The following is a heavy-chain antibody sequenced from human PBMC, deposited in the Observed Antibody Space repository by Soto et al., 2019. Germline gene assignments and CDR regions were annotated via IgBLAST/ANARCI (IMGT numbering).Heavy chain of an antibody. Sequence: SSETLSLTCAVSGYSISSGYYWGWIRQPPGKGLEWIGSIYHSGSTYYNPSLKSRVTISVDTSKNQFSLKLSSVTAADTAVYYCSESGSGSYYNFVDLTPFDYWGQGTMVTV. CDR1: GYSISSGYY. CDR3: SESGSGSYYNFVDLTPFDY. V-gene: IGHV4-38-2*01. CDR2: IYHSGST. D-gene: IGHD3-10*01. J-gene: IGHJ4*02.